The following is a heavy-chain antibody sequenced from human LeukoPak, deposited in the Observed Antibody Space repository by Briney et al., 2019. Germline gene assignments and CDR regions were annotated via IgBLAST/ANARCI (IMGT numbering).Heavy chain of an antibody. V-gene: IGHV3-30*02. J-gene: IGHJ4*02. CDR1: GSIFSNYG. CDR3: AKVRVLRLGVPPPDY. Sequence: GGSLRLSCAASGSIFSNYGMHWVRQAPGKGLEWVAFIRYDGSTKYYADSVKGRVTISRDNSKNTLYLQMNSLRTEDTAVYYCAKVRVLRLGVPPPDYWGQGTLVTVSS. D-gene: IGHD3-16*01. CDR2: IRYDGSTK.